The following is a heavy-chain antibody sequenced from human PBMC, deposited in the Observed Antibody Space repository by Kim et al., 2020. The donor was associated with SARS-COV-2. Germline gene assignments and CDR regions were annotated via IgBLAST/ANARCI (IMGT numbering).Heavy chain of an antibody. CDR3: ARHGYSSGWYGGY. V-gene: IGHV5-51*01. CDR2: IYPGDSDT. D-gene: IGHD6-19*01. J-gene: IGHJ4*02. Sequence: GESLKLSCKGSGYSFTSYWIGWVRQMPGKGLEWMGIIYPGDSDTRYSPSFQGQVTISADKSISTAYLQWSGLKASDTAMYYCARHGYSSGWYGGYWGQGTLVTVSS. CDR1: GYSFTSYW.